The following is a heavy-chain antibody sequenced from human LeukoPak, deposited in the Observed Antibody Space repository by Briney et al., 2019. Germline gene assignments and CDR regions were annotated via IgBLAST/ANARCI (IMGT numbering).Heavy chain of an antibody. CDR1: GYTFTSYG. CDR3: ARDAFYDSKEVAFDI. Sequence: GASVKVSCKASGYTFTSYGISWVRQAPGQGLEWMGWISAYNGNTNYAQKLQGRVTMTTDTSTSTAYMELRSLRSDDTAVYYCARDAFYDSKEVAFDIWGQGTMVTVSS. D-gene: IGHD3-22*01. V-gene: IGHV1-18*01. J-gene: IGHJ3*02. CDR2: ISAYNGNT.